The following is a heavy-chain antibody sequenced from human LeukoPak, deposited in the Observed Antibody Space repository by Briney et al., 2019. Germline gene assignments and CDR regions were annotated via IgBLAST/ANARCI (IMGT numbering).Heavy chain of an antibody. CDR1: GFTFSSYW. Sequence: GGSLRLSCAASGFTFSSYWMHWVRQAPGKGLVWVSRINTDGSSTSHADCVKGRFTISRDNAKNTLYLQMNSLRAEDTAVYYCARWVKYYDSTGYPDYWGQGTLVTVSS. CDR3: ARWVKYYDSTGYPDY. CDR2: INTDGSST. V-gene: IGHV3-74*01. J-gene: IGHJ4*02. D-gene: IGHD3-22*01.